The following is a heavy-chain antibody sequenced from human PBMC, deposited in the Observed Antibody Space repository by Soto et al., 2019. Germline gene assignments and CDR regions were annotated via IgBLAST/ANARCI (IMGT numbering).Heavy chain of an antibody. CDR3: ARAHVRLQLGSSDY. CDR1: GYSFTGYF. Sequence: QVQLVQSGAEVKKPGASVKVSCKASGYSFTGYFMHWVRQVPGQGLEWMGWTNPKSGVTKYPQKFQGRVTMTRDTSISTACMELTRLRSDDTAVYYCARAHVRLQLGSSDYWGQGTLVTVSS. CDR2: TNPKSGVT. J-gene: IGHJ4*02. V-gene: IGHV1-2*02. D-gene: IGHD6-25*01.